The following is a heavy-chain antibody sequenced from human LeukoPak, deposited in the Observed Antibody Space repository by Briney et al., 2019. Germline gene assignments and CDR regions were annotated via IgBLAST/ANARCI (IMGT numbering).Heavy chain of an antibody. CDR1: GFTFSDFY. CDR3: ARIRRIAEDTAMAGFYYYYMGV. D-gene: IGHD5-18*01. J-gene: IGHJ6*03. V-gene: IGHV3-11*01. CDR2: ISSSGSTI. Sequence: GGSLRLSCAASGFTFSDFYMSWIRQAPGKGLEWVSYISSSGSTIYYADSVKGRFTISRDNAKNSLYLQMNSLRAEDTAVYYCARIRRIAEDTAMAGFYYYYMGVWGKGTTVTVSS.